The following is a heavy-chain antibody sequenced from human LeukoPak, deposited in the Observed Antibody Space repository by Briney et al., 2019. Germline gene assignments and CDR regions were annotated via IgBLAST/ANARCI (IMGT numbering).Heavy chain of an antibody. CDR3: AKELAGYYGMDV. CDR1: GFTFSSYA. Sequence: GGSLRLSCAASGFTFSSYARSWVRQAPGKGLEWVAAISGSGGSTYYADSVKGRFTIFRDNSKNPLYLQMNSLRAEDTAVYYCAKELAGYYGMDVWGQGTTVTVSS. J-gene: IGHJ6*02. V-gene: IGHV3-23*01. D-gene: IGHD6-13*01. CDR2: ISGSGGST.